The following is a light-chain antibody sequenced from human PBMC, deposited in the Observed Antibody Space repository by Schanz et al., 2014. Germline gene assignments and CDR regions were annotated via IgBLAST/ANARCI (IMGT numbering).Light chain of an antibody. CDR2: GAS. Sequence: EIVLTQSPGTLSLSPGERATLSCRASQTVNVNSLAWYQQKPGQAHRLLIFGASSRATGIPDRFSGSGSGTDFTLTVSRLEPEDFSVYYCQQYGNSPYTFGQGTKLEIK. V-gene: IGKV3-20*01. CDR1: QTVNVNS. J-gene: IGKJ2*01. CDR3: QQYGNSPYT.